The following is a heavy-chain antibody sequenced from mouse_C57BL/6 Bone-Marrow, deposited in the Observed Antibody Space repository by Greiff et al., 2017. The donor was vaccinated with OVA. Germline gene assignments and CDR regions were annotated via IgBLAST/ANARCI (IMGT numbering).Heavy chain of an antibody. CDR2: IDPENGDT. D-gene: IGHD2-3*01. J-gene: IGHJ3*01. CDR1: GFNIKDDY. Sequence: VHVKQSGAELVRPGASVKLSCTASGFNIKDDYMHWVKQRPEQGLEWIGWIDPENGDTEYASKFQGKATITAATSSNTAYLQLSSLTSEDTAVYYCTTGWLPRFAYWGQGTLVTVSA. V-gene: IGHV14-4*01. CDR3: TTGWLPRFAY.